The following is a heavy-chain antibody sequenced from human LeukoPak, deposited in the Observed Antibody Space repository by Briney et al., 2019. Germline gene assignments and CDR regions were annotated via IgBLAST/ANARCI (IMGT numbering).Heavy chain of an antibody. V-gene: IGHV3-23*01. Sequence: PVGSLRLSCAASGFTFSSYAMSSVAQAPGKGLEWVSGITGSGGSTYNADSEKGRFTISRDNSKNTLYLQMNSLRAEDTAVYYCAKGPTWNPEGMYYWGQGTVVIVSS. D-gene: IGHD1-1*01. CDR1: GFTFSSYA. CDR3: AKGPTWNPEGMYY. J-gene: IGHJ4*02. CDR2: ITGSGGST.